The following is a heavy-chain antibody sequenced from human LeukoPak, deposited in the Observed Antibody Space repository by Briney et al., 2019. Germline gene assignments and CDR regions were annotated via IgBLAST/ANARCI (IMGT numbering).Heavy chain of an antibody. Sequence: SETLSLTCAVYGGSFSGYYWSWIRHPPGKGLEWIGEINHSGSTTYNPSLKGRVTISLDTSKKQLSLKLRPVTAADTAEYYCVSFSPHDDHVWGRYRYDYWGQGTLVTVSS. V-gene: IGHV4-34*01. J-gene: IGHJ4*02. CDR1: GGSFSGYY. D-gene: IGHD3-16*02. CDR2: INHSGST. CDR3: VSFSPHDDHVWGRYRYDY.